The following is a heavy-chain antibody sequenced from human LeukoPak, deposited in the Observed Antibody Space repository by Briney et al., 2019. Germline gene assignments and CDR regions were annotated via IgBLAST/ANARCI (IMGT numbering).Heavy chain of an antibody. CDR1: GGTFISYA. D-gene: IGHD1-26*01. J-gene: IGHJ4*02. V-gene: IGHV1-69*13. CDR3: ARPARPYSGSYPSVY. Sequence: SVKVSCKASGGTFISYAISWVRQAPGQGLEWMGGIIPIFGTANYAQKFQGRVTITADESTSTAYMELSSLRSEDTAVYYCARPARPYSGSYPSVYWGQGTLVTVSS. CDR2: IIPIFGTA.